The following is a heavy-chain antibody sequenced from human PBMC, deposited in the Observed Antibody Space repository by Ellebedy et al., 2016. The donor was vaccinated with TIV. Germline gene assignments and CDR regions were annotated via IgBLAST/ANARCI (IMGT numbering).Heavy chain of an antibody. V-gene: IGHV4-59*01. Sequence: MPSETLSLTCTVSGGSISSSYWSWLRQPPGKGLEWIGYIYYSGSTNYNPSLKSRVTISVDTSKNQFSLKLSSVTAADTAVYYCARGTLNYGIDYWGQGTLVTVSS. CDR1: GGSISSSY. CDR3: ARGTLNYGIDY. CDR2: IYYSGST. D-gene: IGHD4-17*01. J-gene: IGHJ4*02.